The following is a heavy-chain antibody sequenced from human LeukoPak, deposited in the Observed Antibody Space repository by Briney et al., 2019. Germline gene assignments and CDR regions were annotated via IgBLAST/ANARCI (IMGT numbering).Heavy chain of an antibody. D-gene: IGHD1-26*01. J-gene: IGHJ5*02. CDR2: ISSSGGTT. Sequence: GGSLRLSCAASGFTFSTYAVRWVRQAPGKGREWVSAISSSGGTTYYAASVKGRFSISRDNSKNTLYLQMNSLRAEDTAVYYCAKGPSGNQFDPWGQGTLVTASS. CDR3: AKGPSGNQFDP. CDR1: GFTFSTYA. V-gene: IGHV3-23*01.